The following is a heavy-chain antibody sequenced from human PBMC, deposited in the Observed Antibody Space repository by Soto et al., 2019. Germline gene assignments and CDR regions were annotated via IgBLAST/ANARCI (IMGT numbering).Heavy chain of an antibody. V-gene: IGHV1-46*01. Sequence: ASVKFSCKASGYTFTSYYMHWVRQAPGQGLEWMGIINPSGGSTSYAQKFQGRVTMTRDTSTSTVYMEPSSLRSEDTAVYYCARDRRNFLYYYYCGMDVWGQGTTVTVSS. CDR1: GYTFTSYY. D-gene: IGHD4-4*01. J-gene: IGHJ6*02. CDR2: INPSGGST. CDR3: ARDRRNFLYYYYCGMDV.